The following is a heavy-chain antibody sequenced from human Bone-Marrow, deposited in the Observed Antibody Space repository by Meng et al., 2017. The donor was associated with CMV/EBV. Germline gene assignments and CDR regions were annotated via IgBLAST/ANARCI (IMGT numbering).Heavy chain of an antibody. CDR1: GFTFSNAW. Sequence: ETLSLTCAASGFTFSNAWMSWVRQAPGKGLEWVGRIKSKTDGGTTDYAAPVKGRFTISRDDSKNTLYLQMNSLKTEDTAVYYCRRGYTDAFDIWGQGTMVTVSS. V-gene: IGHV3-15*01. J-gene: IGHJ3*02. CDR2: IKSKTDGGTT. D-gene: IGHD2-2*02. CDR3: RRGYTDAFDI.